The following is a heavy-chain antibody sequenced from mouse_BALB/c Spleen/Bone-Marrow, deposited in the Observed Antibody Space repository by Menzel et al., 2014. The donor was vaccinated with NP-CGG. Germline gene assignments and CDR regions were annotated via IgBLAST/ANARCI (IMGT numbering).Heavy chain of an antibody. V-gene: IGHV1S81*02. D-gene: IGHD3-2*01. CDR1: GYTFTSYW. CDR2: IHPSNGRT. Sequence: VQLVESGTELVKPGASVKLSCKASGYTFTSYWIHWVKQGPGQGLEWIGEIHPSNGRTNYRERFKTKATLTVDKSSSPAHMQLSSLTSEDSAVYYCARGTARAMMDYWGQGTSVTVSS. J-gene: IGHJ4*01. CDR3: ARGTARAMMDY.